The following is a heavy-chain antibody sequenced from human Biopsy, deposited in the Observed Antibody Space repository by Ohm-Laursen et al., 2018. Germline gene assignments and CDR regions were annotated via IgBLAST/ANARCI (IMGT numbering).Heavy chain of an antibody. CDR3: ARVPAYPSIDGYYGLDL. CDR2: INPNSGNA. V-gene: IGHV1-2*02. J-gene: IGHJ6*02. Sequence: SVTVFCTASGYTFAGYYPHWVRQAPGHGLVWMGWINPNSGNANYAQSFQGRLTVTRDTSISTAYMELTSLTFDDTAIYYCARVPAYPSIDGYYGLDLWGQGTTVIVSS. CDR1: GYTFAGYY. D-gene: IGHD3-9*01.